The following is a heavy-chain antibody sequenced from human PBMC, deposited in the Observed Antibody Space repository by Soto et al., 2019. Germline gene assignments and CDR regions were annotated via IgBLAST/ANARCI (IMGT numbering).Heavy chain of an antibody. J-gene: IGHJ4*02. CDR3: ARVKGSYYDSSGSHEYYFDH. V-gene: IGHV1-69*01. Sequence: ASVKVSCKASGGTFSSYSISWVRQAPGQGLEWKGGIIPIFGTAKYAQKIQGRVTITADESTSTAYMELSSLRSEDTAVYYCARVKGSYYDSSGSHEYYFDHWGQGTLVTVSS. CDR2: IIPIFGTA. D-gene: IGHD3-22*01. CDR1: GGTFSSYS.